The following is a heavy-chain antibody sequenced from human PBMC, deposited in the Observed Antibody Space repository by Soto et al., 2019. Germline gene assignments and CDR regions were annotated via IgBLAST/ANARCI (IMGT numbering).Heavy chain of an antibody. CDR2: IYYSGST. CDR1: GGSISSGDYY. Sequence: QVQLQESGPGLVKPSQTLSLTCTVSGGSISSGDYYWSWIRQHPGKGLEWIGYIYYSGSTYYNPYLKSRVTISVDTSKNKFSLKLSYVTAADTAVYYCARWPQLKPRFDYWGQGTLVTVSS. D-gene: IGHD1-1*01. V-gene: IGHV4-31*03. J-gene: IGHJ4*02. CDR3: ARWPQLKPRFDY.